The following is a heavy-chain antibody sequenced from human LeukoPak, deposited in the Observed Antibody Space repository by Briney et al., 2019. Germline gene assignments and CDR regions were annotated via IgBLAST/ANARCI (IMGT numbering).Heavy chain of an antibody. CDR1: GGSISSGSYY. D-gene: IGHD3-9*01. Sequence: SETLSLTCTVSGGSISSGSYYWNWIRQPAGKGLEWIGYIYYSGSTNYNPSLKSRVTISVDTSKNQFSLKLSSVTAADTAVYYCARVILTAYHHDAFDIWGQGTMVTVSS. CDR2: IYYSGST. CDR3: ARVILTAYHHDAFDI. J-gene: IGHJ3*02. V-gene: IGHV4-61*10.